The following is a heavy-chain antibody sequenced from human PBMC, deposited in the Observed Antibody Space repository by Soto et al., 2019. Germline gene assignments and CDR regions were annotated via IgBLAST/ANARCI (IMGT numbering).Heavy chain of an antibody. CDR2: IIPYYNTL. CDR1: EGTFNSYA. V-gene: IGHV1-69*01. J-gene: IGHJ4*02. Sequence: QAQVVQSGAEVRQPGSSVKLSCTASEGTFNSYAIAWVRQAPGQGLEWMGGIIPYYNTLNYAQKFQDRVTITADDSTNTVYMELSSLRSDDTAVYFCASGASRWCPYFFDSWAQGTLVTVSS. CDR3: ASGASRWCPYFFDS. D-gene: IGHD6-13*01.